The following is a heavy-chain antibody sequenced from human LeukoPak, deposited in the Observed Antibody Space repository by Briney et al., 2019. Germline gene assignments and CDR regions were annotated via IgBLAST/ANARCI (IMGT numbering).Heavy chain of an antibody. CDR2: INHSGST. V-gene: IGHV4-34*01. Sequence: SGTLSLTCAVYGGSFSGYYWSWIRQPPGKGLEWIGEINHSGSTNYNPSLKSRVTISVDTSKNQFSLKLSSVTAADTAVYYCARSPNYSNYAYYYYYGMDVWGQGTTVTVSS. D-gene: IGHD4-11*01. CDR3: ARSPNYSNYAYYYYYGMDV. CDR1: GGSFSGYY. J-gene: IGHJ6*02.